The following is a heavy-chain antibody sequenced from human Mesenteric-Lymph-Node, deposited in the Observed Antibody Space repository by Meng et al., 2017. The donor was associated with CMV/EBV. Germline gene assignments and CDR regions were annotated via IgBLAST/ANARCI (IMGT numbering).Heavy chain of an antibody. J-gene: IGHJ6*02. CDR3: VRGEYQLESDGMDV. Sequence: GESLKISCAASGFTFSNSEMNWVRQALGKGLEWVSSIGRSRTYIYYADSVKGRFTISRDNAKNSVNLQMNSLRAEDTAVYYCVRGEYQLESDGMDVWGQGTTVTVSS. V-gene: IGHV3-21*01. CDR1: GFTFSNSE. CDR2: IGRSRTYI. D-gene: IGHD2-2*01.